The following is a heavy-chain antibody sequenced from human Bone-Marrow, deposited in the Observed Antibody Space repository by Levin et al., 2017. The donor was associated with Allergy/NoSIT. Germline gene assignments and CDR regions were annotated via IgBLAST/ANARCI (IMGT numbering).Heavy chain of an antibody. Sequence: GESLKISCAASGFSFSSSSMNWVRQAPGKGLEWVSYISNSGSYIYYVDSVKGRFTISRDNAKNSLYLEMNDLGAQDTAVYYCASLVGATGHWGQGTLVTVSS. CDR1: GFSFSSSS. V-gene: IGHV3-21*01. D-gene: IGHD1-26*01. CDR2: ISNSGSYI. CDR3: ASLVGATGH. J-gene: IGHJ4*02.